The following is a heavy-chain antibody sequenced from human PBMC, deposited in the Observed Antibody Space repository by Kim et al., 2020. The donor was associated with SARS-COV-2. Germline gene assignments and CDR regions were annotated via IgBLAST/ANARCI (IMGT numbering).Heavy chain of an antibody. V-gene: IGHV1-3*01. Sequence: ASVKVSCKASGYTFTSYAMHWVRQAPGQRLEWMGWINAGNGNTKYSQKFQGRVTITRDTSASTAYMGLSSLRSEDTAVYYCARDTRGGSSWSEVYFQHWGQGTLVTVSS. J-gene: IGHJ1*01. D-gene: IGHD6-13*01. CDR1: GYTFTSYA. CDR3: ARDTRGGSSWSEVYFQH. CDR2: INAGNGNT.